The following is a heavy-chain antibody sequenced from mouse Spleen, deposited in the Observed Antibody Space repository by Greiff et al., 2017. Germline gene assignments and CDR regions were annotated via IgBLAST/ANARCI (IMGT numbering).Heavy chain of an antibody. V-gene: IGHV1-64*01. CDR1: GYTFTSYW. CDR3: AYYCGSGFAY. J-gene: IGHJ3*01. D-gene: IGHD1-1*01. Sequence: QVQLQQPGAELVKPGASVKLSCKASGYTFTSYWMHWVKQRPGQGLEWIGMIHPNSGSTNYNEKFKSKATLTVDKSSSTAYMQLSSLTSEDSAVYYCAYYCGSGFAYWGQGTLVTVSA. CDR2: IHPNSGST.